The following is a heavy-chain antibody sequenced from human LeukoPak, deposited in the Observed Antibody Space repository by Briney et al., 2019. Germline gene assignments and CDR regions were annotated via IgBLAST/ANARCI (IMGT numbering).Heavy chain of an antibody. CDR3: AKDLLGYCSGGSCQGGYFDY. D-gene: IGHD2-15*01. V-gene: IGHV3-30*18. Sequence: PGGSLRLSCAASGFTFSSYGMHWVRQAPGKGLEWVAVISYDGSNKCYADSVKGRFTISRDNSKNTLYLQMNSLRAEDTAVYYCAKDLLGYCSGGSCQGGYFDYWGQGTLVTVSS. J-gene: IGHJ4*02. CDR1: GFTFSSYG. CDR2: ISYDGSNK.